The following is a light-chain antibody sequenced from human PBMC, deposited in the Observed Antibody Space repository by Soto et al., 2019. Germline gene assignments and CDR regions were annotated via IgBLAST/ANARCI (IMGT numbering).Light chain of an antibody. CDR2: DAS. CDR1: QSVSSY. CDR3: QQRSNGQPIN. Sequence: EIDLTHPPSTLSLSQNYRATLSYRSSQSVSSYLAWYQQKPGQAPRLLIYDASNRATGIQARFSGGGSGTDFTLTIDNLEPEDFALYYFQQRSNGQPINFGQGTRLEIK. V-gene: IGKV3-11*01. J-gene: IGKJ5*01.